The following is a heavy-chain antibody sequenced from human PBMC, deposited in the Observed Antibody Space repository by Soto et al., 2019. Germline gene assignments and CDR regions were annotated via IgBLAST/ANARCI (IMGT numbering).Heavy chain of an antibody. D-gene: IGHD6-13*01. CDR3: ARDSSSWYEDIGWLDP. Sequence: ASVKVSCKASGYTFTSYAMHWVRQAPGQRLEWMGWINAGNGNTKYSQKFQGRVTITRDTSASTAYMELSSLRSEDTAVYYCARDSSSWYEDIGWLDPWGQGTLVTVSS. J-gene: IGHJ5*02. CDR2: INAGNGNT. V-gene: IGHV1-3*01. CDR1: GYTFTSYA.